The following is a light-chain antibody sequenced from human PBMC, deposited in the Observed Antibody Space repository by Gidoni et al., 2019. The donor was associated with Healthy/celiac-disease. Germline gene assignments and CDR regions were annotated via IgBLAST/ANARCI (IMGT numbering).Light chain of an antibody. J-gene: IGLJ2*01. CDR1: NLGDKY. Sequence: SYELPPPPSVSVSPGQTASITCSGDNLGDKYACWYQQKPGQSPVLVIYQDSKRPSGIPERFSGSNSGNTATMTISGTQAMDEADYYCQAWDSSTYVVFGGGTKLTVL. V-gene: IGLV3-1*01. CDR2: QDS. CDR3: QAWDSSTYVV.